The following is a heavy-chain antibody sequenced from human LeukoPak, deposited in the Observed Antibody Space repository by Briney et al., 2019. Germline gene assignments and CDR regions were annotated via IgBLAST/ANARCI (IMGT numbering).Heavy chain of an antibody. D-gene: IGHD1-26*01. CDR3: AKDSKSGSYDDAFDI. Sequence: GGSLRLSCAASGFTFSSYSMNWVRQAPGKGLEWVSSISSSSSYIYYADSVKGRFTISRDNSKNTLYLQMNSLRAEDTAVYYCAKDSKSGSYDDAFDIWGQGTMVTVSS. CDR1: GFTFSSYS. J-gene: IGHJ3*02. V-gene: IGHV3-21*04. CDR2: ISSSSSYI.